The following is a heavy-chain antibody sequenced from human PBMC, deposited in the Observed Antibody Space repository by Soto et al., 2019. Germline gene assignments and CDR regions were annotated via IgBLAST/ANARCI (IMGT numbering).Heavy chain of an antibody. V-gene: IGHV3-74*01. J-gene: IGHJ4*02. Sequence: SLRLSCAASGFTFSSYWMHWVRQAPGKGLVWVSRINSDGSSTSYADSVKGRFTISRDNAKNTLYLQMNSLRAEDTAVYYCAIRASYYDSRGYYAYWGQGTLVIVSS. D-gene: IGHD3-22*01. CDR3: AIRASYYDSRGYYAY. CDR2: INSDGSST. CDR1: GFTFSSYW.